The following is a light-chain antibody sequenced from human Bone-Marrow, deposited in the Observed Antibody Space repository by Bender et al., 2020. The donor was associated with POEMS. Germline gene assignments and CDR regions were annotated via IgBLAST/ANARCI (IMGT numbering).Light chain of an antibody. CDR2: SSH. V-gene: IGLV1-44*01. CDR3: AVWDDSLNGWV. Sequence: QSVLTQPPSASGTPGQRVTISCSGGSSNIVAHAVNWYQHLPGTAPKLLIYSSHRRPSEVPDRFSGSRSGTSASLAISGLQSEDEADYDCAVWDDSLNGWVFGGGTKLTV. CDR1: SSNIVAHA. J-gene: IGLJ3*02.